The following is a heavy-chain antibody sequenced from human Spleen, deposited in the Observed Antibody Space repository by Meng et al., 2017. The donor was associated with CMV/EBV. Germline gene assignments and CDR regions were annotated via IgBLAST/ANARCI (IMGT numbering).Heavy chain of an antibody. Sequence: GSLRLSCTVSGGSISSNTYYWGWIRQPPGKGLEWIGSIYYSGSTYYNPSLKSRVTISVDTSKNQVSLKLSSVTAADTAVYYCARAQASYEFWSGWNYWGQGTLVTVSS. V-gene: IGHV4-39*07. D-gene: IGHD3-3*01. CDR3: ARAQASYEFWSGWNY. CDR1: GGSISSNTYY. J-gene: IGHJ4*02. CDR2: IYYSGST.